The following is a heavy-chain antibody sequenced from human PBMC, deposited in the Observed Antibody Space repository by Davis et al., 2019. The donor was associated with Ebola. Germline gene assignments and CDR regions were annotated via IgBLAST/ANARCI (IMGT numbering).Heavy chain of an antibody. CDR2: IYYSGST. D-gene: IGHD2-8*01. V-gene: IGHV4-39*01. J-gene: IGHJ4*02. Sequence: MPSETLSLTCTVSGGSISSGGYYWGWIRQPPGKGLEWIGSIYYSGSTYYNPSLKSRVTISVDTSKNQFSLKLSSVTAADTAVYYCARLLSAIMLQIDYWGQGTLVTVSS. CDR3: ARLLSAIMLQIDY. CDR1: GGSISSGGYY.